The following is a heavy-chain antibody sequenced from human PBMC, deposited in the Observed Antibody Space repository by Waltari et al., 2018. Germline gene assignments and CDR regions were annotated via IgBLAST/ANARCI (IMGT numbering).Heavy chain of an antibody. CDR2: IYYSGST. Sequence: QVQLQESGPGLVKPSETLSLTCTVSAGSINSYYWSWIRQPPGKGLEWIGYIYYSGSTNHNPSLKSRVTISLDTSKNQFSLRLRSVTAADTAVYYCARDGYFGSEVSGAFDIWGQGTMVTVSS. V-gene: IGHV4-59*01. CDR3: ARDGYFGSEVSGAFDI. J-gene: IGHJ3*02. CDR1: AGSINSYY. D-gene: IGHD3-10*01.